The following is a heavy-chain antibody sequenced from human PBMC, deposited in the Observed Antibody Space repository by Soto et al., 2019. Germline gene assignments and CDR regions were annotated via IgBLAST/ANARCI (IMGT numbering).Heavy chain of an antibody. V-gene: IGHV1-2*02. CDR2: MNPNSGGT. Sequence: ASVKVSCKASGYTFTSYDINWMRQATGQGLEWMGWMNPNSGGTNYAQKFQGRVTMTRDTSISTAYMELSRLRSDDTAVYYCARASSIAARPIVYWGQGTLVTVSS. J-gene: IGHJ4*02. CDR3: ARASSIAARPIVY. D-gene: IGHD6-6*01. CDR1: GYTFTSYD.